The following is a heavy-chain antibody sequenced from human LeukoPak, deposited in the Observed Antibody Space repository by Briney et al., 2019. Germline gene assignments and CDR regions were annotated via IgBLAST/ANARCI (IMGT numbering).Heavy chain of an antibody. CDR2: IYSGGST. V-gene: IGHV3-66*01. CDR1: GFTVSSNY. CDR3: ARAPGYYYGMDV. Sequence: GGSLRLSCAASGFTVSSNYMSWVRQAPGKGLEWVSVIYSGGSTYYADSVRGRFTISRDNSKNTLYLQMNSLRAEDTAVYYCARAPGYYYGMDVWGQGTTVTVSS. J-gene: IGHJ6*02.